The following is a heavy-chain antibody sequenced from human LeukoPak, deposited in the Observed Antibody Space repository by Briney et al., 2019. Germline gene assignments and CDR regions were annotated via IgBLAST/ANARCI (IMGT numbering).Heavy chain of an antibody. D-gene: IGHD3-3*01. J-gene: IGHJ4*02. CDR3: ARIPLYFLEPFDY. CDR2: ISHRGRT. CDR1: GGPVSGYY. Sequence: SETLSLTCAVYGGPVSGYYWSWIRQPPGKGLEWIGEISHRGRTHYNPSLKGRVTMSVDTSKNQFALEVDSVTAADTAVYYCARIPLYFLEPFDYWGQGILVTVSS. V-gene: IGHV4-34*01.